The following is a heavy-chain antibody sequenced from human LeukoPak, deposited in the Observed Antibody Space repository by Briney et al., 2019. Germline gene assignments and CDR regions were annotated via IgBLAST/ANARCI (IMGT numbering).Heavy chain of an antibody. CDR3: ARSRLHPIIFDY. CDR2: INHSGST. CDR1: GGSFSGYY. D-gene: IGHD5-24*01. V-gene: IGHV4-34*01. J-gene: IGHJ4*02. Sequence: SETLSLTCAVYGGSFSGYYWSWIRQPPGKGLEWIGEINHSGSTNYNPSLKSRVIISVDTSKNQFSLELTSVTAADTAVYYCARSRLHPIIFDYWGQGTLVTVSS.